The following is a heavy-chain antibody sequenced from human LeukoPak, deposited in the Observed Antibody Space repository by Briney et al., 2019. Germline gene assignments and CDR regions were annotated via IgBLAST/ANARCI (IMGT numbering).Heavy chain of an antibody. J-gene: IGHJ5*02. Sequence: SETLSLTCTVSGGSISSYYWSWIRQSPGKGLEWIGYIFYSGSTNYSPSLKSRVTISVDTTKNQFSLKLSSVTAADTAVYYCAREEWFDPWGQGTLVTVSS. V-gene: IGHV4-59*12. CDR1: GGSISSYY. CDR2: IFYSGST. CDR3: AREEWFDP.